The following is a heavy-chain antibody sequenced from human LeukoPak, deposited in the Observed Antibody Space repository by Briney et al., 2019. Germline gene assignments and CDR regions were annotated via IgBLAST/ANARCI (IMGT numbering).Heavy chain of an antibody. Sequence: GGSLRLSCAVSGFTFSSYSMNWVRQAPGKGLEWVSHINGGTSSNMYYADSVKGRLTISRDNAKNSLYLQMNSLRDEDTAGYYCARGNYYDTPWDYWGQGTLVTVSS. V-gene: IGHV3-48*02. D-gene: IGHD3-22*01. CDR3: ARGNYYDTPWDY. J-gene: IGHJ4*02. CDR2: INGGTSSNM. CDR1: GFTFSSYS.